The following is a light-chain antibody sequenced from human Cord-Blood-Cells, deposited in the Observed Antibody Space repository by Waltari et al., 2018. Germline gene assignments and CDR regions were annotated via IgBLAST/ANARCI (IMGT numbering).Light chain of an antibody. V-gene: IGLV2-23*02. J-gene: IGLJ3*02. CDR1: SSDVGCYNL. CDR2: EVS. CDR3: CSYAGSSTLV. Sequence: QSALTQPASVSGSPGPSITISCTGTSSDVGCYNLVSWYQQHPGKAPKLMIYEVSKRPSGVSNRFSGSKSGNTASLTISGLQAEDEADYYCCSYAGSSTLVFGGGTKLTVL.